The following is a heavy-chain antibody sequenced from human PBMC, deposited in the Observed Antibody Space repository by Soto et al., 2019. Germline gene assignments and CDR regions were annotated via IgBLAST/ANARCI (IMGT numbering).Heavy chain of an antibody. Sequence: GGSLRLSCAASGFTFSSYAMSWVRQAPGKGLEWVSAISGSGGSTYYADSVKGRFTISRDNSKNRLYLQMNSLRAEDTAVYYCAKRGYQPLLYPVHYYYYYMDVWGKGTTVTVSS. CDR1: GFTFSSYA. CDR2: ISGSGGST. CDR3: AKRGYQPLLYPVHYYYYYMDV. J-gene: IGHJ6*03. V-gene: IGHV3-23*01. D-gene: IGHD2-2*02.